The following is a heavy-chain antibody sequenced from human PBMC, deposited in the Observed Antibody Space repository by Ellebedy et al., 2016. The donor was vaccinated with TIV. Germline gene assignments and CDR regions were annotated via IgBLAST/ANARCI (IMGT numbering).Heavy chain of an antibody. CDR1: GFAFSGSA. V-gene: IGHV3-73*01. CDR3: TRLSCDCSGGSFNY. Sequence: GESLKISCAASGFAFSGSAIHWVRQAYGKGLEWVGRIRSKANNYATAYAASVKGRFTMSRDDSKNTAYLQMNSLKSEDTAVYYCTRLSCDCSGGSFNYWGQGILVTVSS. J-gene: IGHJ4*02. CDR2: IRSKANNYAT. D-gene: IGHD2-15*01.